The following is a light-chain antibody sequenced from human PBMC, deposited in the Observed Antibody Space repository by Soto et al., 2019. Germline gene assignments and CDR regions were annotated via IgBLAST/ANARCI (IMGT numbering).Light chain of an antibody. Sequence: QSVLTQPPSVSGAPGQRVTISCTGTSSDIGAGNDVHWYQQHPGTAHTLLIYGNNNRPSGVPDRFSVSKSGTSASLAVTGLQAEDEADYYCQSYATGLSVLYVFGTGTKLTVL. CDR1: SSDIGAGND. CDR2: GNN. V-gene: IGLV1-40*01. CDR3: QSYATGLSVLYV. J-gene: IGLJ1*01.